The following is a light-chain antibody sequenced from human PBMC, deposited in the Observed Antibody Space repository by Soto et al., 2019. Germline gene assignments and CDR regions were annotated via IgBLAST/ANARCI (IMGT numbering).Light chain of an antibody. CDR1: QNINNY. V-gene: IGKV3-11*01. CDR3: QQRYNGYT. Sequence: VVLTQAPATLSLSPGQRATLSCRASQNINNYLAWYQQRPGQAPRLLIYDASNRATGIPARFRASGSGTDFTLTNSSLETEDFAVYYCQQRYNGYTFGPGTKVH. J-gene: IGKJ3*01. CDR2: DAS.